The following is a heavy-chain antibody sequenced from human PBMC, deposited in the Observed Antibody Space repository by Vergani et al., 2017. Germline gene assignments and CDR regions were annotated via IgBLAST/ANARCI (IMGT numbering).Heavy chain of an antibody. J-gene: IGHJ5*02. D-gene: IGHD6-19*01. Sequence: QVQLQESGPGLVKPSQTLSLTCTVSGGSISSGSYYWSWIRQPAGKGLEWIGRIYTSGSTNYNPSLKSRVTISVDTSKNQFSLKLSSVTAADTAVYYCARASMAGGPNWVDPWGQGTLVTVSS. CDR3: ARASMAGGPNWVDP. V-gene: IGHV4-61*02. CDR1: GGSISSGSYY. CDR2: IYTSGST.